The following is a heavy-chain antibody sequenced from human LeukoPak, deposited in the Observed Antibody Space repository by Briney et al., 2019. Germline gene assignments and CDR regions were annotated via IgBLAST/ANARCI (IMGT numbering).Heavy chain of an antibody. V-gene: IGHV1-69*06. CDR1: GGTFSSYA. Sequence: SVKVSCKASGGTFSSYAISWVRQAPGQGLEWMGGIIPIFGTANYAQKFQGRVTITADKSTSTAYMELSSLRSEDTAVYYCARFVVRGEPFDYWGQGTLVTVSS. CDR2: IIPIFGTA. CDR3: ARFVVRGEPFDY. J-gene: IGHJ4*02. D-gene: IGHD3-10*01.